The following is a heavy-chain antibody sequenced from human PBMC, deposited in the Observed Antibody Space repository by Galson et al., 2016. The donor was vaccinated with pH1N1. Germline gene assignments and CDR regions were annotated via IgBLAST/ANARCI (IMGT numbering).Heavy chain of an antibody. CDR2: IVTSGNT. D-gene: IGHD3-3*01. CDR3: AKNGTSIFGVITSPGHNYDVDV. CDR1: GFTFSNNA. Sequence: SLRLSCAASGFTFSNNAMTWVRQAPGKGLEWVSSIVTSGNTYYADSVKGRYIISRDNSGNTLYLQMNSLRAEDTAAYYCAKNGTSIFGVITSPGHNYDVDVWGQGTTVIVSS. J-gene: IGHJ6*03. V-gene: IGHV3-23*01.